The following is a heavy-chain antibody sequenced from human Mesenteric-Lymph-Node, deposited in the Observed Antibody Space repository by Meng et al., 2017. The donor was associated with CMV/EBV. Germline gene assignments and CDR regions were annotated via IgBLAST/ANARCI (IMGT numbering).Heavy chain of an antibody. Sequence: SETLSLTCNVSGYSIMSGSFWGWIRQPPGKGLEWIGSVSHSGSTHYNPSLKSRITISVDTSKNQFSLRLSSVTAADTAVYYCARKASYGDYANYWGQGTLVTVSS. CDR2: VSHSGST. CDR1: GYSIMSGSF. CDR3: ARKASYGDYANY. V-gene: IGHV4-38-2*02. D-gene: IGHD4-17*01. J-gene: IGHJ4*02.